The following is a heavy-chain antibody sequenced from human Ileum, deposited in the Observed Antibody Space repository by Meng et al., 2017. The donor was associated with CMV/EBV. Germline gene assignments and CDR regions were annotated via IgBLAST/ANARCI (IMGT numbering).Heavy chain of an antibody. CDR2: TSYDGNKD. V-gene: IGHV3-30*04. CDR1: GFNLNRYT. J-gene: IGHJ3*02. Sequence: GESLKISCAASGFNLNRYTMHWVRQAPGKGLEWVAVTSYDGNKDWYADSVKGRFTISRDNSKDTLYLQMNSLTREDTSVYYCARESTIFGVVTLTIPIDGFDIWGEGTMVTVSS. D-gene: IGHD3-3*01. CDR3: ARESTIFGVVTLTIPIDGFDI.